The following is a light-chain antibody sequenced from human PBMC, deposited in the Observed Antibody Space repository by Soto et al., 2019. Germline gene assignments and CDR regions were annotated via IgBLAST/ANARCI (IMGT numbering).Light chain of an antibody. CDR1: QSVSSSY. CDR3: QQDGCSPIT. Sequence: EIVLTQSPGTLSLSPGERATLSCRASQSVSSSYLAWYQQKPGQAPRLLIYGASSRATGIPDRFSGSGSGTDFTLTISTLEPEDFAVDYGQQDGCSPITFGQGTLLESK. V-gene: IGKV3-20*01. J-gene: IGKJ5*01. CDR2: GAS.